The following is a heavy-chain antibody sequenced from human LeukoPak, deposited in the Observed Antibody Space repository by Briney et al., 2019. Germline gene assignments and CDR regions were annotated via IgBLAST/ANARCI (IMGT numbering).Heavy chain of an antibody. D-gene: IGHD3-10*01. J-gene: IGHJ6*03. Sequence: SETLSLTCTVSGGSISSYYWSWIRQPAGKGLEWIGRIYTSGSTNYNPSLKSRVTMSVDTSKNQFSLKLSSVTAADTAVYYCARGATTMVRGVPDGPYYYMDVWGKGTTVTVSS. CDR3: ARGATTMVRGVPDGPYYYMDV. CDR1: GGSISSYY. CDR2: IYTSGST. V-gene: IGHV4-4*07.